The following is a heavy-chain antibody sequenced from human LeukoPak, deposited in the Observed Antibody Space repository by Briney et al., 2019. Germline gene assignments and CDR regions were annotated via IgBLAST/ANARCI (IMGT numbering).Heavy chain of an antibody. J-gene: IGHJ4*02. CDR3: ARDPSGGTVDY. V-gene: IGHV1-2*02. CDR2: INPNSGGT. D-gene: IGHD1-1*01. CDR1: GYTFTGYY. Sequence: ASVRDSCKASGYTFTGYYMHWVPQAPGQGLQWMGWINPNSGGTNYAQKFQGRVTMTRDTSISTAYMELSRLRSDATAVYYCARDPSGGTVDYWGQGTLVTVSS.